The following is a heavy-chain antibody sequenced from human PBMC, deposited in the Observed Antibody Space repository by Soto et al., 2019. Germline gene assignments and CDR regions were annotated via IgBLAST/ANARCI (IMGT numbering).Heavy chain of an antibody. J-gene: IGHJ4*02. CDR2: ISGSGDNT. CDR3: ATLPLVLALGFDY. Sequence: EVHLLDSGGGLVQPGGSLRLSCAASGFTFSNYVMSWVRQAPGKGLEWVSPISGSGDNTYYADSVKGRFTISRDNSKNTLFLQMNSLRAEDTAVYYCATLPLVLALGFDYWGQGTLVTVSS. V-gene: IGHV3-23*01. CDR1: GFTFSNYV.